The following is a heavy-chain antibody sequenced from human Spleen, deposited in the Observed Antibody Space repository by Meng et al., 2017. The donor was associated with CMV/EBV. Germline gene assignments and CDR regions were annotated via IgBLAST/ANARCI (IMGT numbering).Heavy chain of an antibody. V-gene: IGHV3-21*04. CDR2: ISSSSSFI. J-gene: IGHJ6*02. Sequence: GGSLRLSCAASGFTFSVYSMHWVRQAPGKGLEWVSSISSSSSFIYYADSVKGRFTISRDSPQNSLYLQMNGLRAGDTAVYYCAKEQLRFLESPLYGMDVWGQGTTVTVSS. CDR1: GFTFSVYS. CDR3: AKEQLRFLESPLYGMDV. D-gene: IGHD3-3*01.